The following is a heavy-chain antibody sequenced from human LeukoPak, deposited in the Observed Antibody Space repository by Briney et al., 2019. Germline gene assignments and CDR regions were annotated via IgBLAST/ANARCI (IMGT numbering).Heavy chain of an antibody. CDR3: AKIYADSRPFYDY. CDR2: ISGDGAHA. V-gene: IGHV3-23*01. Sequence: GGSLRLSCAASGLTFSNYAMTWVRQTPEKGLEWVTAISGDGAHAYYTDSVRGRFTSSRDNYKNTLFLQMNSLRAEDTAIYFCAKIYADSRPFYDYWGQGILVIVSS. J-gene: IGHJ4*02. D-gene: IGHD4-17*01. CDR1: GLTFSNYA.